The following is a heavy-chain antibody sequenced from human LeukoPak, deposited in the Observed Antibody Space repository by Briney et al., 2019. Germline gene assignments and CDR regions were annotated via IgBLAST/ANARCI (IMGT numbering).Heavy chain of an antibody. J-gene: IGHJ4*02. Sequence: RPGGSLRLSCAASGFTFSSYAMRWVRQAPGKGLEWVPSITGSGSATFYADSVKGRFTISRDNSKNTLYLQMNSMRAEDAAVYYCAKGVSLPSYYYDYWGQGTLVTVSS. D-gene: IGHD2-8*01. CDR3: AKGVSLPSYYYDY. CDR2: ITGSGSAT. CDR1: GFTFSSYA. V-gene: IGHV3-23*01.